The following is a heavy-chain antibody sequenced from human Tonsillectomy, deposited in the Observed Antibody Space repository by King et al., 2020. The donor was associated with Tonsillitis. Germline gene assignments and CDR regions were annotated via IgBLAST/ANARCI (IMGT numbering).Heavy chain of an antibody. J-gene: IGHJ6*03. CDR1: EFTVSDNY. V-gene: IGHV3-66*01. CDR3: AGTTPNKRHYYYYMDV. CDR2: IYSGGST. Sequence: VQLVESGGGLVQPGGSLRLSCAASEFTVSDNYMNWVRQAPGKGLEWVSVIYSGGSTYYADSVKARFTFSRDNSKNTLYLQMNNVRAEDTAVYYCAGTTPNKRHYYYYMDVWGKGTTVTVSS. D-gene: IGHD4-17*01.